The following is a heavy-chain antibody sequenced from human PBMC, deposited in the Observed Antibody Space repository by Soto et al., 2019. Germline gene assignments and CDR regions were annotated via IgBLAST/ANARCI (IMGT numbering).Heavy chain of an antibody. CDR3: ASTSTSGTRFDY. D-gene: IGHD1-1*01. V-gene: IGHV4-4*02. CDR2: VYHSGST. Sequence: QVQLQESGPGLVKPSGTLSLTCAVSGGSISTNNWWSWVRQPPGKGLEWIGEVYHSGSTNYNPSFKSRVAMSVNKSKNQFSLKLNSVTAADTALYSCASTSTSGTRFDYWGQGSLVTVSS. J-gene: IGHJ4*02. CDR1: GGSISTNNW.